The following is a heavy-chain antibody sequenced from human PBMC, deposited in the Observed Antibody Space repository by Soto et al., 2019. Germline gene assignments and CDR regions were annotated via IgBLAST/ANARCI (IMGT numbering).Heavy chain of an antibody. V-gene: IGHV1-18*01. Sequence: ASVKVSCKASGYTFTSYGISWVRQAPGQGLEWMGWISAYNGNTNYAQKLQGRVTMTTDTSTSTAYMELRSLRSDYTAVNYCAKVGVGATNYYYYYMDVWCQGATVTVSS. CDR1: GYTFTSYG. D-gene: IGHD1-26*01. CDR3: AKVGVGATNYYYYYMDV. CDR2: ISAYNGNT. J-gene: IGHJ6*02.